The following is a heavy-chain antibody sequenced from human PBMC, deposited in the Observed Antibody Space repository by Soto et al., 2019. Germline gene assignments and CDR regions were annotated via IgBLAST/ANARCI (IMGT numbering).Heavy chain of an antibody. Sequence: GGSMRLSCAASGFTFSSYEMNWVRQAPGKGLEWVSYISSSGSTIYYADSVKGRFTISRDNAKNSLYLQMNSLRAEDTAVYYCARDRNYDFWSGYSYGMDVWGQGTTVTVSS. CDR3: ARDRNYDFWSGYSYGMDV. CDR1: GFTFSSYE. CDR2: ISSSGSTI. D-gene: IGHD3-3*01. V-gene: IGHV3-48*03. J-gene: IGHJ6*02.